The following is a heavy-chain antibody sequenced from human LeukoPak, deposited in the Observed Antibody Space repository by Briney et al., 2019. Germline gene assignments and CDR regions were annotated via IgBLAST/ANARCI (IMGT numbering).Heavy chain of an antibody. Sequence: ETLSLTCTASGGSISAYYGSSIRQPPGKGLEWVSAISGSGGSTYYADSVKGRFTISRDNSKNTLYLQMNSLRAEDTAVYYCAQFNNMNYEYFDYWGQGTLVTVSS. V-gene: IGHV3-23*01. D-gene: IGHD1-7*01. J-gene: IGHJ4*02. CDR3: AQFNNMNYEYFDY. CDR1: GGSISAYY. CDR2: ISGSGGST.